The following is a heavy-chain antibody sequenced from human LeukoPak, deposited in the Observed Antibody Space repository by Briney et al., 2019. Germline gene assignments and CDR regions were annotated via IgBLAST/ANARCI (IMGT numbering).Heavy chain of an antibody. CDR1: GGSISSYY. CDR3: ARRKGDLPRYKYQQDWHFDL. Sequence: SETLSLTCTVSGGSISSYYWSWIRQPPGKGLEWIGYIYYSGSTNYNPSLKSRVTISVDTSKNQFSLKLSSVTAADTAVYYCARRKGDLPRYKYQQDWHFDLWGRGTLVTVSS. J-gene: IGHJ2*01. CDR2: IYYSGST. V-gene: IGHV4-59*08. D-gene: IGHD2-2*01.